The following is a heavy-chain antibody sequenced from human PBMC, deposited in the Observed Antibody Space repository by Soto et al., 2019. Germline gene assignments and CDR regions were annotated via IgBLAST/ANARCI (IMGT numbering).Heavy chain of an antibody. J-gene: IGHJ6*02. CDR3: ARDRAEIYYGMDV. CDR1: GGTLSSNA. V-gene: IGHV1-69*01. CDR2: IIPVLGIV. Sequence: QVQLEQSGAEVKKPGSSVKVSCKASGGTLSSNAISWVRQTPGQGLEWVGGIIPVLGIVNYAQKFQGRVTITADESTTTVYMELTSLTSEDTAMYYCARDRAEIYYGMDVWGQGTTDIVSS.